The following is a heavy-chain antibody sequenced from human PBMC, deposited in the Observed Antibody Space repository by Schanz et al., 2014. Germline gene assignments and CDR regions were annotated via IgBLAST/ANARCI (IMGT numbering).Heavy chain of an antibody. D-gene: IGHD3-10*01. Sequence: QVQLQESGPGLVKPSGTLSLTCAVSGGSISSSNWWSWVRQPPGKGLEWIGEIYHSGRTNYNPSLKSRVTLSVDKSNIEFSLKRSSVTAADTAVYYCARGAGGGSGTYYGAYYNYYYMDVWGKGTTVTVSS. CDR3: ARGAGGGSGTYYGAYYNYYYMDV. J-gene: IGHJ6*03. V-gene: IGHV4-4*02. CDR1: GGSISSSNW. CDR2: IYHSGRT.